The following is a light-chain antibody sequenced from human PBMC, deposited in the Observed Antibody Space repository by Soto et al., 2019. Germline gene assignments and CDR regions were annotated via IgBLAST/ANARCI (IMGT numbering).Light chain of an antibody. CDR3: QQYKSWPPLT. CDR2: GAS. CDR1: QSVGSA. Sequence: EIVMTQSPATLSVSPGETATFSCRASQSVGSALAWYQHKPGQAPRILIVGASIRATGVPGRFSGGGSGTEFALTISCLQSEDFAVYYCQQYKSWPPLTFRGGTTVEIK. J-gene: IGKJ4*01. V-gene: IGKV3-15*01.